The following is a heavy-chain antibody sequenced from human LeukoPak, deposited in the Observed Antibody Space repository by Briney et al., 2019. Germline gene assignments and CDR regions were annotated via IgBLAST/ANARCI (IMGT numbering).Heavy chain of an antibody. CDR1: GGSISSGSYY. V-gene: IGHV4-61*02. CDR3: ASTNFDYGGYRYYFDY. Sequence: PSETLSLTCTVSGGSISSGSYYGSWIRQPAGKGLEWIGRIYTSGSTNYNPSLKSRVTISVDTSKNQFSLKLSSVTAADTAVYYCASTNFDYGGYRYYFDYWGQGTLVTVSS. D-gene: IGHD4-17*01. J-gene: IGHJ4*02. CDR2: IYTSGST.